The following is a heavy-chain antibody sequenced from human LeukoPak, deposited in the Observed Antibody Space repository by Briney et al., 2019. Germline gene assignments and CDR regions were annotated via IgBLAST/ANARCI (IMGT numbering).Heavy chain of an antibody. CDR1: GFTFDDYA. CDR2: ISWNSGSI. V-gene: IGHV3-9*01. Sequence: GGSLRLSCAASGFTFDDYAMHWVRQAPGKGLEWVSGISWNSGSIGYADSVKGRFTISRDNAKNSLYLQMNSLRAEDTALYYCMAAWGVWGKGTTVTVSS. CDR3: MAAWGV. J-gene: IGHJ6*04. D-gene: IGHD3-16*01.